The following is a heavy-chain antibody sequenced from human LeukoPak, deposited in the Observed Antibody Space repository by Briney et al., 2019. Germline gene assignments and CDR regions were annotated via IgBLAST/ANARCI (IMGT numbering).Heavy chain of an antibody. V-gene: IGHV3-15*01. CDR3: VTDLVIKGYFDY. J-gene: IGHJ4*02. CDR2: IRRKTDGETT. D-gene: IGHD2-21*01. Sequence: GGSLRLSCAASGFTFSNVWMSWVRQVPGKGLEWVGRIRRKTDGETTDHAAPVKGRFTISRDDSKNPLYLQMNSLKTDDTAVYYCVTDLVIKGYFDYWGQGALVTVSS. CDR1: GFTFSNVW.